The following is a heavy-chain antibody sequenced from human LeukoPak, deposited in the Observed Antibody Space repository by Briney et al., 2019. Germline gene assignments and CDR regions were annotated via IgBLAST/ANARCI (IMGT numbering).Heavy chain of an antibody. Sequence: ATVNVSRKASVYTLTGYYIHGVPQAPAQGREGVVWITEYKGNTKYTQKLQDRVTIHTDTSTSTAYMELRSLRSDDTAVYYCAREVSAILGYDFWSGYLGYYYYYMDVWGKGTTVTVSS. CDR2: ITEYKGNT. CDR1: VYTLTGYY. J-gene: IGHJ6*03. V-gene: IGHV1-18*04. CDR3: AREVSAILGYDFWSGYLGYYYYYMDV. D-gene: IGHD3-3*01.